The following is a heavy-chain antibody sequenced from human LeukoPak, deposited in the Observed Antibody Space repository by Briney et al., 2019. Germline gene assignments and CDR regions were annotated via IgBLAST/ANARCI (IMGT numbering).Heavy chain of an antibody. Sequence: GGSLRLSCAASGFTFSSYSMNWVRQAPGKGLEWVSSINILSNYIYYADSVKGRFTISRDNSKNTLYLQMNSLRAEDTAVYYCAKDLAEMATIIDYWGQGTLVTVSS. D-gene: IGHD5-24*01. CDR3: AKDLAEMATIIDY. CDR2: INILSNYI. V-gene: IGHV3-21*04. J-gene: IGHJ4*02. CDR1: GFTFSSYS.